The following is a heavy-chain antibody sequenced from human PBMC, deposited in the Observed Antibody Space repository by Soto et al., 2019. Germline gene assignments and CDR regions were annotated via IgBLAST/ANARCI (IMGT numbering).Heavy chain of an antibody. Sequence: VASVKVSCKAPGGTFSTYVISWVRQAPGQGLEWMGGIIPSFGTAHYAQKFQDRVTITADESTSTAYMELSSLRSGDTAVYYCARVPGVEYQISLLYSMDVWGKGSTVTVSS. V-gene: IGHV1-69*13. CDR2: IIPSFGTA. CDR3: ARVPGVEYQISLLYSMDV. CDR1: GGTFSTYV. J-gene: IGHJ6*03. D-gene: IGHD2-2*01.